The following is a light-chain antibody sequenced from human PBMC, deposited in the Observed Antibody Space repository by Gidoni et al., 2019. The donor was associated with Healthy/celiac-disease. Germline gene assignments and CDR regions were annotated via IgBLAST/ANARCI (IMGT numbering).Light chain of an antibody. J-gene: IGKJ4*01. CDR2: GAS. CDR3: QQYGSSPET. Sequence: EIVLTHSPGTLSLSPGERATLSCRASQSVSSSYLAWYQQKPGQAPRLLIYGASSRATGIPDRFSGSGSGTDFTLTISRVEPGDFAVYYCQQYGSSPETFGGGTKVEIK. V-gene: IGKV3-20*01. CDR1: QSVSSSY.